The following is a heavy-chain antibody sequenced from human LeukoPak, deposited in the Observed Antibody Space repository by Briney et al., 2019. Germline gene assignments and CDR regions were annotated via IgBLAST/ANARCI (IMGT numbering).Heavy chain of an antibody. J-gene: IGHJ4*02. D-gene: IGHD2-8*01. Sequence: GGSLKISCKGSGYSFTSYWIGWVRQMPGKGLEWMGIIYPADSSTKFSPSFQGQVTISADKSIATAYLQWSSLKASDTAMYYCARPIHCTSGVCYEYWGQGTLVTVSS. CDR1: GYSFTSYW. CDR2: IYPADSST. V-gene: IGHV5-51*01. CDR3: ARPIHCTSGVCYEY.